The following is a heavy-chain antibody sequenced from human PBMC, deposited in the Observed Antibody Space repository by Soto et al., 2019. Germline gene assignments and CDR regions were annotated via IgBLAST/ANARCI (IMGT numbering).Heavy chain of an antibody. V-gene: IGHV3-30*18. CDR2: ISYDGSNK. CDR1: GFTFSSYG. D-gene: IGHD4-17*01. CDR3: AKDSGDYAVYYYYGMDV. J-gene: IGHJ6*02. Sequence: GGSLRLSCAASGFTFSSYGMHWVRQAPGKGLEWVAVISYDGSNKYYADSVKGRFTISRDNSKNTLYLQMNSLRAEDTAVYYCAKDSGDYAVYYYYGMDVWGQGTTVTVLL.